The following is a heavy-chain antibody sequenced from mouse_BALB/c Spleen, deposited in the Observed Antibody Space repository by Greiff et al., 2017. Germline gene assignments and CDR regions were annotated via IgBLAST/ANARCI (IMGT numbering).Heavy chain of an antibody. CDR1: GYTFTSYW. Sequence: QVQLQQSGAELAKPGASVKMSCKASGYTFTSYWMHWVKQRPGQGLEWIGYINPSTGYTEYNQKFKDKATLTADKSSSTAYMQLSSLTSEDSAVYYCARAGLRRETWFAYWGQGTLVTVSA. V-gene: IGHV1-7*01. CDR2: INPSTGYT. CDR3: ARAGLRRETWFAY. J-gene: IGHJ3*01. D-gene: IGHD2-4*01.